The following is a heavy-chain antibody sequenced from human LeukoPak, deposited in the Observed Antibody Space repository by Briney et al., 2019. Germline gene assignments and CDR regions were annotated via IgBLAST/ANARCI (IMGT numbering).Heavy chain of an antibody. J-gene: IGHJ4*02. CDR3: VRDYD. CDR1: GFMFSDYS. Sequence: PGXXLRLSCAASGFMFSDYSINWVRQAPGKGLEWVSSIGCIGTYIYYADSVKGRFTISRDNAKNSLFLQMNGLRAEDTAVYYCVRDYDWGQGTLVTVSS. D-gene: IGHD3-16*01. V-gene: IGHV3-21*01. CDR2: IGCIGTYI.